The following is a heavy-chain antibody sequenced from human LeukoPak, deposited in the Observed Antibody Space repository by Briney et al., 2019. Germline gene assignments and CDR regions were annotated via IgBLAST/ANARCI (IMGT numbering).Heavy chain of an antibody. CDR1: GFTFSSYD. V-gene: IGHV3-48*03. D-gene: IGHD1-26*01. J-gene: IGHJ4*02. CDR2: ISDSGSRI. Sequence: PGGSLRLSCAASGFTFSSYDMNWVRQAPGKGLEWISYISDSGSRIYYADSVKGRFTISRDNAKNSLYLQMNSLRAEDTAVYYCAKVRGSYFPVFDYWGQGTRVPVSS. CDR3: AKVRGSYFPVFDY.